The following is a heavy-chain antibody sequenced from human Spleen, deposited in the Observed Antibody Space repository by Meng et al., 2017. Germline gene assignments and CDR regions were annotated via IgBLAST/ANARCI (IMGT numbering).Heavy chain of an antibody. D-gene: IGHD3-22*01. CDR2: IYHTGST. CDR1: GGSISSDTW. CDR3: ASFSYYYDSSGR. V-gene: IGHV4-4*02. Sequence: QVQLQESGPGLVKPSETLSLTCAVSGGSISSDTWWSWVRQPPGKGLEWIGEIYHTGSTNYNPSLKSRVTISVDTSKNQFSLKLSSVTAADTAVYYCASFSYYYDSSGRWGQGTLVTVSS. J-gene: IGHJ4*02.